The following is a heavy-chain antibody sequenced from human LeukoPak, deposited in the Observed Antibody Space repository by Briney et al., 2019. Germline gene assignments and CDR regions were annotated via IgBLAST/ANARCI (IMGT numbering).Heavy chain of an antibody. Sequence: GGSLRLSCAASGFTFSSSPMNWVRQAPGKGLEWVSYISSSSTIYYADSVKGRFTISRDNAKNSLYPQMNSLRVEDTAVYYCARSGDYWGQGTLVTVSS. V-gene: IGHV3-48*01. CDR2: ISSSSTI. CDR3: ARSGDY. CDR1: GFTFSSSP. J-gene: IGHJ4*02.